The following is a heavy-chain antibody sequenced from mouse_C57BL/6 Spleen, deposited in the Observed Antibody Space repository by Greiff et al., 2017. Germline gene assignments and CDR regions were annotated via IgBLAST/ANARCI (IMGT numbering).Heavy chain of an antibody. J-gene: IGHJ4*01. Sequence: VKVVESGPGLVQPSQSLSITCTVSGFSLTSYGVHWVRQSPGKGLEWLGVIWRGGSTDYNAAFMSRLSITKDNSKSQVFFKMNSLQADDTAIYYCAKNFYDGYYHYYAMDYWGQGTSVTVSS. CDR1: GFSLTSYG. V-gene: IGHV2-5*01. CDR3: AKNFYDGYYHYYAMDY. D-gene: IGHD2-3*01. CDR2: IWRGGST.